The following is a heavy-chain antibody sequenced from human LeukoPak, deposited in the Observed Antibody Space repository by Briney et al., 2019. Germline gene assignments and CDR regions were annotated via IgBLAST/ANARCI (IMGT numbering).Heavy chain of an antibody. D-gene: IGHD5-18*01. V-gene: IGHV1-69*05. CDR1: GGTFSKNA. J-gene: IGHJ4*02. CDR2: IIPIFGTA. Sequence: SVEVSCKASGGTFSKNAISWVRQAPGKGVEWMGGIIPIFGTANYAENFQGRVTITTDERAQLIWSWSLRSEDTAVYYCASPDASMVSAFDYWGQGTLVTVSS. CDR3: ASPDASMVSAFDY.